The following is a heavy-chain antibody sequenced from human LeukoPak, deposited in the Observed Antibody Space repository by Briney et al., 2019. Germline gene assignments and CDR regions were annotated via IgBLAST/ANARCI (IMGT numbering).Heavy chain of an antibody. CDR1: GVSINNYY. V-gene: IGHV4-4*07. Sequence: SETLSLTCTVSGVSINNYYWSWIRQPAGKGLEWIGRIYSRGSTNYNPSLESRVTMSVDTSQNPFSLTLTSVTAADTAVYSCARGRYCSADISSGGDAFDIWAKGQWSPSLQ. D-gene: IGHD2-15*01. J-gene: IGHJ3*02. CDR3: ARGRYCSADISSGGDAFDI. CDR2: IYSRGST.